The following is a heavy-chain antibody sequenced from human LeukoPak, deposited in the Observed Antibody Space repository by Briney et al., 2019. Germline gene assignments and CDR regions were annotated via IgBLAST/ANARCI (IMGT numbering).Heavy chain of an antibody. D-gene: IGHD3-22*01. Sequence: PGGSLRLSCAASGFTFSSYAMSWVRQAPGKGLEWVSAISGSGGSTYYADSVKGRFTISRDNSKNTLYLQMNSLRAEDTAVYYCAKDCGSDYDSSGYYDYWGQGTLVTVSS. J-gene: IGHJ4*02. V-gene: IGHV3-23*01. CDR1: GFTFSSYA. CDR2: ISGSGGST. CDR3: AKDCGSDYDSSGYYDY.